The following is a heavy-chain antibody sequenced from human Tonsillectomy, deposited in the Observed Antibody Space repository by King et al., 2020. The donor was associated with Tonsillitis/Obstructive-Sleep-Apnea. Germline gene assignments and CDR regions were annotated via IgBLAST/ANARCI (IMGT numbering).Heavy chain of an antibody. D-gene: IGHD1-14*01. CDR1: GFTFSSYA. J-gene: IGHJ5*02. V-gene: IGHV3-23*04. CDR2: ISGRGGST. CDR3: AKEPLTFFDGPNWFDP. Sequence: VQLVESGGGLVQPGGSLRLSCAASGFTFSSYAMSWVRQAPGKGLEWVSAISGRGGSTYYADSVKGRFTISRDNSKNTLYLQMNSLRAEDTAVYYCAKEPLTFFDGPNWFDPWGQGTLVTVSS.